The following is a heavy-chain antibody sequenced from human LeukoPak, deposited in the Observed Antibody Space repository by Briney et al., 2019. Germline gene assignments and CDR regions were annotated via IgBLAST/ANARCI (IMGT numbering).Heavy chain of an antibody. J-gene: IGHJ4*02. V-gene: IGHV3-33*06. D-gene: IGHD1-26*01. CDR1: GFTFSSYG. CDR3: AKPTSGDGSFLIDY. Sequence: TGGSLRLSCAASGFTFSSYGMHWVRQAPGKGLEWVAVIWYDGSYTYYAESVKGRFTISRDNSRNTLYPQMSSLRAEDTAVYYCAKPTSGDGSFLIDYWGQGTLVTVSS. CDR2: IWYDGSYT.